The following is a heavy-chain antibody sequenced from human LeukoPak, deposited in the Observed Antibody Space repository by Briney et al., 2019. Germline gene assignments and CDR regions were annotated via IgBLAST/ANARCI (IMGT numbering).Heavy chain of an antibody. V-gene: IGHV7-4-1*02. Sequence: ASVKVSCKASGYTFTSYAMNWVRQAPGQGLEWMGWINTNTGNPTYAQGFTGRFVFSLDTSVSTAYLQISSLKAEDTAVYYCARGLLWFGESYYYMDVWGKGTTVTVSS. CDR2: INTNTGNP. J-gene: IGHJ6*03. CDR3: ARGLLWFGESYYYMDV. CDR1: GYTFTSYA. D-gene: IGHD3-10*01.